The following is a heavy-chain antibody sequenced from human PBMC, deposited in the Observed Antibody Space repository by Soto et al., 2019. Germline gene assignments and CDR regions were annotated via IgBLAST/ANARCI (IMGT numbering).Heavy chain of an antibody. CDR3: ARVFFRLFAFDI. D-gene: IGHD3-22*01. V-gene: IGHV1-18*01. Sequence: QVQLVQSGGVVKKPGASVKVSCKASGYTFTTYGISWVRQAPGQGLEWMGWISAYNGNTSYAQKLQGRVTMTTDTSTSTAYMELRSLRSDDTAVYYCARVFFRLFAFDIWGQGTMVTVSS. J-gene: IGHJ3*02. CDR2: ISAYNGNT. CDR1: GYTFTTYG.